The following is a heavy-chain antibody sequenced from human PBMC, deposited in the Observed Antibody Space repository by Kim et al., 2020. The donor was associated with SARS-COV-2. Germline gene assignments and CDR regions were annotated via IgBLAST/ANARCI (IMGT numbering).Heavy chain of an antibody. Sequence: AHYAPKFQGRVTITADESASTAYMELSSLRSEDTAVYYCARAVDFWSGYYWGQGTLVTVSS. D-gene: IGHD3-3*01. V-gene: IGHV1-69*01. CDR2: A. CDR3: ARAVDFWSGYY. J-gene: IGHJ4*02.